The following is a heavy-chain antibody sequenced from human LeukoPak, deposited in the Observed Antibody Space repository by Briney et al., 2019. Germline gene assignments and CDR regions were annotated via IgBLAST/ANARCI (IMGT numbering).Heavy chain of an antibody. Sequence: ASVKVSCKASGYTFTSYGISWVRQAPGQGLEWMGWITAYNDHTNYAQKLQGRVTMTTDTSTSTAYMELRSLRSDDTAVYYCARALLWFGEPSHIDYWGQGTLVTASS. CDR3: ARALLWFGEPSHIDY. CDR2: ITAYNDHT. J-gene: IGHJ4*02. V-gene: IGHV1-18*01. CDR1: GYTFTSYG. D-gene: IGHD3-10*01.